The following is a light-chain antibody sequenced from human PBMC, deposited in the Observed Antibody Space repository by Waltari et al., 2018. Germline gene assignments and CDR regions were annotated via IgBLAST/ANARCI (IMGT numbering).Light chain of an antibody. CDR1: QSSGGY. V-gene: IGKV3-20*01. J-gene: IGKJ1*01. CDR2: AAS. CDR3: QNHERLPAT. Sequence: SCRASQSSGGYIVWYQQRPGQAPRLLIYAASTRATGIPDRFSGSGYGTDFSLTIDRLEPEDFAVYFCQNHERLPATFGQGTRVEIK.